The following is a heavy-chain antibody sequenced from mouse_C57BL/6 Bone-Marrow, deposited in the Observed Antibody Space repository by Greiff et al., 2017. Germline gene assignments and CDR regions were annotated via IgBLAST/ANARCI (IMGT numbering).Heavy chain of an antibody. D-gene: IGHD2-3*01. CDR3: ASGWLLRV. CDR2: IDPSDSYT. J-gene: IGHJ2*01. V-gene: IGHV1-50*01. CDR1: GYTFTSYW. Sequence: QVQLQQPGAELVKPGASVKLSCKASGYTFTSYWMQWVKQRPGQGLEWIGEIDPSDSYTNYNQKFKGKATLTVDTSSSTAYMQLSSLTSEDSAVYYCASGWLLRVWGQGTTLTVSS.